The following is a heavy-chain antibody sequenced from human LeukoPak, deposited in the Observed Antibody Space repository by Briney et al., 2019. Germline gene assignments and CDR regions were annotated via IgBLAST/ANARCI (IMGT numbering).Heavy chain of an antibody. J-gene: IGHJ4*02. CDR2: ISGRGGNT. CDR1: GFTFSDYA. V-gene: IGHV3-23*01. CDR3: ARDSSVIVGARIDY. D-gene: IGHD1-26*01. Sequence: GGSLRLSCAASGFTFSDYAMTWDRQAPGKGLQWVSAISGRGGNTYYADSVKGRFTISRDNSKNTLYLQMNSLRAEDTAVYYCARDSSVIVGARIDYWGQGTLVTVSS.